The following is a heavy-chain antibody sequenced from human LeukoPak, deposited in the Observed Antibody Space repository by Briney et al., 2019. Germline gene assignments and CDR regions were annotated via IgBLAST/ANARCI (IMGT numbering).Heavy chain of an antibody. J-gene: IGHJ3*02. CDR2: IYHSGST. V-gene: IGHV4-30-2*01. CDR3: ARGHYDFWSGYSTRHHDAFDI. Sequence: SETLPLTCTVSGGSISSGGYYWSWIRQPPGKGLEWIGYIYHSGSTYYNPSLKSRVTISVDRSKNQFSLKLSSVTAADTAVYYCARGHYDFWSGYSTRHHDAFDIWGQGTMVTVSS. D-gene: IGHD3-3*01. CDR1: GGSISSGGYY.